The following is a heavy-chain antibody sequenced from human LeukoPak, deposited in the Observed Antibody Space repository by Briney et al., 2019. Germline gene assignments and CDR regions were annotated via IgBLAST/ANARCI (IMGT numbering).Heavy chain of an antibody. Sequence: ASVKVSCKASGYSFIRYHIHWVRQAPGQGLEWMGGIIPIFGTANYAQKFQGRVTITADESTSTAYMELSSLRSEDTAVYYCARADSSGYAYWGQGTLVTVSS. J-gene: IGHJ4*02. V-gene: IGHV1-69*13. CDR1: GYSFIRYH. CDR3: ARADSSGYAY. D-gene: IGHD3-22*01. CDR2: IIPIFGTA.